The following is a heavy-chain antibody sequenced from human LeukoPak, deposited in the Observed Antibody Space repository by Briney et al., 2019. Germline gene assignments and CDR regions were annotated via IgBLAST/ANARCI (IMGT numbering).Heavy chain of an antibody. CDR3: ARERNDCYGSSGCVGDSYMDV. V-gene: IGHV7-4-1*02. CDR2: INTNTGNP. Sequence: ASVKVSCKASGYTLTSYAMNWVRQAPGQGLEWMGWINTNTGNPTYAQGFTGRFVFSLDTSVTTAYLQISSLKAEDTAVYYCARERNDCYGSSGCVGDSYMDVWGKGTTVTVSS. CDR1: GYTLTSYA. J-gene: IGHJ6*03. D-gene: IGHD3-22*01.